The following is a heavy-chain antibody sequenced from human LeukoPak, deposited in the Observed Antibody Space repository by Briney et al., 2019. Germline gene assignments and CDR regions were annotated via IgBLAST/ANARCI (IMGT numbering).Heavy chain of an antibody. D-gene: IGHD3-16*02. CDR2: IIPIFGIA. V-gene: IGHV1-69*04. J-gene: IGHJ3*02. CDR1: GGTFSSYA. Sequence: ASVKVSCKASGGTFSSYAISWVRQAPGQGLEWMGRIIPIFGIANYAQKFQGRVTITADKSTSTAYMEPSSLRSEDTAVYYCAKPGRYDYVWGSYRYSDAFDIWGQGTMVTVSS. CDR3: AKPGRYDYVWGSYRYSDAFDI.